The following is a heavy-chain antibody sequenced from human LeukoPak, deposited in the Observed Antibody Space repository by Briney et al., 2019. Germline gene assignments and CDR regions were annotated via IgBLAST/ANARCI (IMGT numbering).Heavy chain of an antibody. D-gene: IGHD1-1*01. J-gene: IGHJ5*02. CDR3: ATVWPKGYWFDP. Sequence: SETLSLTCAVYGGSFSGYYWSWIRQPPGKGLEWIGEINHSGSTNYSPSLKSRVTISVDTSKNQFSLKLSSVTAADTAVYYCATVWPKGYWFDPWGQGTLVTVSS. CDR2: INHSGST. CDR1: GGSFSGYY. V-gene: IGHV4-34*01.